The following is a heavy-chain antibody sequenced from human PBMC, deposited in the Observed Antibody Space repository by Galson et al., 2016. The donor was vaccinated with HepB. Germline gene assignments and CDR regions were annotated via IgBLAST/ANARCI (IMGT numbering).Heavy chain of an antibody. CDR3: AHSGRLALGFDS. Sequence: PALVKPTQTLTLTCTLSGLSISTTGVGVGWVRQPPGKALEWLALIYWDDDERYSPSLKTRLSITKDTSKIQVVLTMANMDPVDTATYYCAHSGRLALGFDSWGQGTLVTVSS. J-gene: IGHJ4*02. CDR1: GLSISTTGVG. D-gene: IGHD1-26*01. V-gene: IGHV2-5*02. CDR2: IYWDDDE.